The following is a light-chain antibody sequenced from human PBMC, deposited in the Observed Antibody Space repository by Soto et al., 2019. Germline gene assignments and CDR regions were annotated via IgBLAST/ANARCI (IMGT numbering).Light chain of an antibody. J-gene: IGLJ3*02. CDR1: ANDVGNYNF. CDR3: CSFTKNNTWM. V-gene: IGLV2-23*02. CDR2: EVD. Sequence: QSALTQPASVSGSPGQSVIIPCTGTANDVGNYNFVSWHQQHPGKAPKVMIYEVDKRPSGVSNRFSGSKSGNTASLTISGLQAEDEADYFCCSFTKNNTWMFGGGTKLTVL.